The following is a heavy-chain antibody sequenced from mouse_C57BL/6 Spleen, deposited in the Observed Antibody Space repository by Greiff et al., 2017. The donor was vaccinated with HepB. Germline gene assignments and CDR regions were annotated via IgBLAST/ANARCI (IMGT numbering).Heavy chain of an antibody. J-gene: IGHJ3*01. CDR2: IDPETGGT. Sequence: LVESGAELVRPGASVTLSCKASGYTFTDYEMHWVKQTPVHGLEWIGAIDPETGGTADNQKFKGKAILTADKSSSTAYMELRSLTSEDSAVYYCTRSDYDYDWFAYWGQGTLVTVSA. CDR3: TRSDYDYDWFAY. D-gene: IGHD2-4*01. V-gene: IGHV1-15*01. CDR1: GYTFTDYE.